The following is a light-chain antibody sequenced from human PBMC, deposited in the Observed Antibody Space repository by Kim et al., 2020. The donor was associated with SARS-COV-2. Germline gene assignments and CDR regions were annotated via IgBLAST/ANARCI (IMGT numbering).Light chain of an antibody. CDR3: QHYNNWPLT. CDR2: GAS. V-gene: IGKV3-15*01. CDR1: QSVASN. Sequence: VSPGEGATLSCRTSQSVASNLAWYQQKPGQAPRLLIYGASTRATGVPARFSGSGSGTEFTLTISSLQSEDFVVYYCQHYNNWPLTFGGGTKVDIK. J-gene: IGKJ4*01.